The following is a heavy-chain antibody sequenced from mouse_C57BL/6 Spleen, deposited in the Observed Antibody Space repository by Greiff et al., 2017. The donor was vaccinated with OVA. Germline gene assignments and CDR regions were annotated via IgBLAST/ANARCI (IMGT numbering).Heavy chain of an antibody. Sequence: QVQLQQSGAELVKPGASVKISCTASGYAFSSYWMNWVKQRPGKGLEWIGQIYPGDGATNYNGKFKGKATLTADKSSSTDYMQLSSLTSEDSAVYVCALITAVVAPYYVDYGGQGTTLTVSS. D-gene: IGHD1-1*01. CDR3: ALITAVVAPYYVDY. V-gene: IGHV1-80*01. J-gene: IGHJ2*01. CDR1: GYAFSSYW. CDR2: IYPGDGAT.